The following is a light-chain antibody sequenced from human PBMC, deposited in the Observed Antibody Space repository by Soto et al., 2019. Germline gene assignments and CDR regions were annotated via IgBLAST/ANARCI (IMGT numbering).Light chain of an antibody. CDR3: QQRSNWPPT. V-gene: IGKV3-11*01. CDR1: QSVRGY. Sequence: ETVFTQSPGTLCLSPGERATLSRRASQSVRGYLAWYQQKPGQAPRLLIQDASNRATGIPARFSGSGYGTDFTLAISSLEPEDFAVYYCQQRSNWPPTFGPGTKVDIK. CDR2: DAS. J-gene: IGKJ3*01.